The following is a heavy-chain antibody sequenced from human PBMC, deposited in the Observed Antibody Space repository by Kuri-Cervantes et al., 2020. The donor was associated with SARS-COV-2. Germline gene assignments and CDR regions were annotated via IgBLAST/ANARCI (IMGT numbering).Heavy chain of an antibody. J-gene: IGHJ6*02. Sequence: LSLTCAASGFTFSSYAMSWVRQAPGKGLEWVSAISGSGGSTYYADPVKGRFTISRDNSKNTLYLQMNSLRAEDTAVYYCAKGPYYDFWSGYYTTGLFDYYGMDVWGQGTTVTVSS. CDR1: GFTFSSYA. D-gene: IGHD3-3*01. CDR2: ISGSGGST. V-gene: IGHV3-23*01. CDR3: AKGPYYDFWSGYYTTGLFDYYGMDV.